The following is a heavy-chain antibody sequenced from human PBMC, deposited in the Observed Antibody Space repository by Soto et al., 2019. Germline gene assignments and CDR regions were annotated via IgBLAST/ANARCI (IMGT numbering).Heavy chain of an antibody. D-gene: IGHD1-1*01. CDR3: AKDTTGTTSYYYYGMDV. J-gene: IGHJ6*02. V-gene: IGHV3-30*18. CDR1: GFTFSSYG. CDR2: ISYDGSNK. Sequence: GGSLRLSCAASGFTFSSYGMHWVRQAPGKGLEWVAVISYDGSNKYYADSVKGRFTISRDNSKNTLYLQMNSLRAEDTAVYYCAKDTTGTTSYYYYGMDVWGQGTTVTVSS.